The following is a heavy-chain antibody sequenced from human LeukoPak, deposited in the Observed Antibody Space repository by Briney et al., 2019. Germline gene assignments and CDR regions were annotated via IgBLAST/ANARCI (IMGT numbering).Heavy chain of an antibody. J-gene: IGHJ5*02. CDR2: ISGSGGST. CDR1: GFTFSSYG. Sequence: GGSLRLSCAASGFTFSSYGMSWVRQAPGKGLEWVSAISGSGGSTYYADSVKGRFTISRDNSKNTLYLQMNSLRGEDTAVYYCARGGSSPTRNWFDPWGQGTLVTVSS. D-gene: IGHD6-6*01. V-gene: IGHV3-23*01. CDR3: ARGGSSPTRNWFDP.